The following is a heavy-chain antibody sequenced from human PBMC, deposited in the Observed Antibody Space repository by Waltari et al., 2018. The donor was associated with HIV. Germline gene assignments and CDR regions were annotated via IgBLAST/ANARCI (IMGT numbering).Heavy chain of an antibody. D-gene: IGHD3-22*01. CDR2: IKTNTGKP. CDR1: GYSFTKYG. Sequence: QVQLVQSGSELKKPGASVKVSCKGSGYSFTKYGINWVRQAPGEGLEWMGWIKTNTGKPTYAQDFTGRFVFSSDTASYTAYLEIHSLRSEDTAIYYCARDPPTTYYDDTHNRGWFDPWGQGTLVTVSS. J-gene: IGHJ5*02. CDR3: ARDPPTTYYDDTHNRGWFDP. V-gene: IGHV7-4-1*01.